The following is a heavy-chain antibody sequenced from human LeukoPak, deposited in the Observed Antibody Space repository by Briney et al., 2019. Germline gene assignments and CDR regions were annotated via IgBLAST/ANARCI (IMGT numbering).Heavy chain of an antibody. D-gene: IGHD4-17*01. Sequence: ASVKVSCKASGYTFTSYYMHWVRQAPGQGLEWMGIINPSGGSTSYAQKFQGRVTMTTDTSTSTAYMELRSLRSDDTAVYYCARERLYGDYYFDYWGQGTLVTVSS. CDR3: ARERLYGDYYFDY. V-gene: IGHV1-46*01. J-gene: IGHJ4*02. CDR2: INPSGGST. CDR1: GYTFTSYY.